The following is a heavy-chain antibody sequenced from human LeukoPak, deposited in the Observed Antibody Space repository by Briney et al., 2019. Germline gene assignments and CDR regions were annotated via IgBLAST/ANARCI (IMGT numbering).Heavy chain of an antibody. V-gene: IGHV4-59*01. CDR1: GGSISSNY. CDR3: ARDPNTAMGPGAFDI. CDR2: IYYSGST. J-gene: IGHJ3*02. Sequence: PSEILSLTCTVSGGSISSNYWSWIRQPPGKGLEWIGYIYYSGSTNYNPSLKSRVTISVDTSKNQFSLKLSSVTAADTAVYYCARDPNTAMGPGAFDIWGQGTMVTVSS. D-gene: IGHD5-18*01.